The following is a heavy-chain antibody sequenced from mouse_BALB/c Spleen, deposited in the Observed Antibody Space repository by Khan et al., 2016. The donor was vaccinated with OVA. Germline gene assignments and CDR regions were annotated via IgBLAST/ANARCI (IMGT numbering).Heavy chain of an antibody. CDR3: TRRGTARAGLWLAY. Sequence: QVQLKQSGAELVKPGASVKLSCKASGYTFTSYYMYWLKQRPGQGLEWIGEINPSNGGTNFNEKFKSKATLTVDTSSSTAYIQLSSLTAEEPAGFYCTRRGTARAGLWLAYWGQGTLVTVSA. CDR1: GYTFTSYY. D-gene: IGHD3-3*01. V-gene: IGHV1S81*02. J-gene: IGHJ3*01. CDR2: INPSNGGT.